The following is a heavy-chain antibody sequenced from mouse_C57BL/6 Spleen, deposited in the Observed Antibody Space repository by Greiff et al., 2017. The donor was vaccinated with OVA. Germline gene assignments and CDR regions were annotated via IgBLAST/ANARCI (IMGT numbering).Heavy chain of an antibody. CDR2: ISSGSSTI. V-gene: IGHV5-17*01. J-gene: IGHJ3*01. CDR1: GFTFSDYG. CDR3: ARNYASDWCAY. Sequence: VQLKESGGGLVKPGGSLKLSCAASGFTFSDYGMHWVRQAPEKGLEWVAYISSGSSTIYYAYTVKGRFTISRDNAKNTLFLQMTSLRSEDTAMYYCARNYASDWCAYWGQGTLVTVSA. D-gene: IGHD6-1*01.